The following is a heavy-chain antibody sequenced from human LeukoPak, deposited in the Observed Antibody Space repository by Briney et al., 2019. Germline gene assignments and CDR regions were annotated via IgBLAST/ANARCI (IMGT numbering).Heavy chain of an antibody. Sequence: SETLSLTCAVYGGSFSGYYWSWIRQPPGKGLEWIGEINHSGSTYYNPSLKSRVTISVDRSKNQFSLKLSSVTAADTAVYYCARGYGDYGVKNWFDPWGQGTLVTVSS. CDR1: GGSFSGYY. CDR2: INHSGST. CDR3: ARGYGDYGVKNWFDP. V-gene: IGHV4-34*01. D-gene: IGHD4-17*01. J-gene: IGHJ5*02.